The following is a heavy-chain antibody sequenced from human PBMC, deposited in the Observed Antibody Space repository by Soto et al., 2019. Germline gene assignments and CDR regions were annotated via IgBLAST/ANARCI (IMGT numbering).Heavy chain of an antibody. Sequence: GGSLRLSCAASGFTFSSYEMNWVRQAPGKGLEWVSYISSSGSTIYYADSVKGRFTISRDNAKNSLCLQMNSLRAEDTAVYYCARTNVADYDDAFDIWGQGTMVTVSS. V-gene: IGHV3-48*03. CDR1: GFTFSSYE. CDR3: ARTNVADYDDAFDI. CDR2: ISSSGSTI. J-gene: IGHJ3*02. D-gene: IGHD4-17*01.